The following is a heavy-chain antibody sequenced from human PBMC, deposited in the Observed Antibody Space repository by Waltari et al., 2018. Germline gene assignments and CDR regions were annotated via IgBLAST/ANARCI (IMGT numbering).Heavy chain of an antibody. CDR2: IYYSGST. J-gene: IGHJ4*02. V-gene: IGHV4-59*08. CDR1: GGSISSYY. Sequence: QVQLQESGPGLVKPSETLSLTCTVSGGSISSYYWSWIRQPPGKGLEWIGYIYYSGSTNYNPSLKSRVTRSVDTSKNQFSLKLSSVTAADTAVYYCARHPGIVVVPAAIGGADYWGQGTLVTVSS. D-gene: IGHD2-2*02. CDR3: ARHPGIVVVPAAIGGADY.